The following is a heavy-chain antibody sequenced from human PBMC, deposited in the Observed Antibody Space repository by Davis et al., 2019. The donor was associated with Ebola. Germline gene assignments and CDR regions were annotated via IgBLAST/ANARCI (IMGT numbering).Heavy chain of an antibody. J-gene: IGHJ6*02. CDR1: GGSISSGGYS. CDR3: ATGWDYYYGMEV. CDR2: IYHSGST. D-gene: IGHD6-19*01. Sequence: SETLSLTCAVSGGSISSGGYSWSWIRQPPGKGLEWIVYIYHSGSTYYNPSLKSRVTISVDRSKNQFSLKLSSVTAADTAVYYCATGWDYYYGMEVWGQGTTVIVSS. V-gene: IGHV4-30-2*01.